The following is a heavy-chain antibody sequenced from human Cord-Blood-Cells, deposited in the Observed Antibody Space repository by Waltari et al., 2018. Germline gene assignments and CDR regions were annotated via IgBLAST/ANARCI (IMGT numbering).Heavy chain of an antibody. D-gene: IGHD3-16*01. V-gene: IGHV4-39*07. CDR2: IYYSGGT. CDR3: ARHVGSGGVKRTYNWFDP. J-gene: IGHJ5*02. Sequence: QLQLQESGPGLVKPSETLSLTCTVSGGSISSSSYYWGWIRQPPGKGLEWIGSIYYSGGTYYNPSAKSRVTISVDTSKNQFSLKLSSVTAADTAVYYCARHVGSGGVKRTYNWFDPWGQGTLVTVSS. CDR1: GGSISSSSYY.